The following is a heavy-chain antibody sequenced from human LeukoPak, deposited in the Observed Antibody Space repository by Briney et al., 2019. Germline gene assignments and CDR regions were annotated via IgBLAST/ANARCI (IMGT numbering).Heavy chain of an antibody. CDR3: AKDRVRGVTLFDY. Sequence: GGSLRLSCEASGFTFSSYAMSWVRQAPGKGLEWVSAISSSGGSTYYADSVKGRFTISRDNSKNTVYVQMNSLRAEDTAVYFCAKDRVRGVTLFDYWGQGTLVTASS. CDR2: ISSSGGST. J-gene: IGHJ4*02. D-gene: IGHD3-10*01. CDR1: GFTFSSYA. V-gene: IGHV3-23*01.